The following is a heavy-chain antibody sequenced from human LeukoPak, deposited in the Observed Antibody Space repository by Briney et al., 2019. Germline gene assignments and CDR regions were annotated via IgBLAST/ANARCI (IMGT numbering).Heavy chain of an antibody. CDR3: ARGEVYYDFWSGYPFDY. D-gene: IGHD3-3*01. Sequence: GGSLRLSCAASGFTFSSYSMNWVRQAPGKGLEWVSSISSSSSYIYYADSVKGRFTISRDNAKNSLYLQMNSLRAEDTAVYYCARGEVYYDFWSGYPFDYWGQGTLVTVSS. V-gene: IGHV3-21*01. CDR1: GFTFSSYS. CDR2: ISSSSSYI. J-gene: IGHJ4*02.